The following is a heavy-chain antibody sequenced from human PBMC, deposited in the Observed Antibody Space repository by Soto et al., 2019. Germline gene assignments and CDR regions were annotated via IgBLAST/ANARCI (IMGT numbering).Heavy chain of an antibody. D-gene: IGHD3-9*01. CDR2: MNPNSGNT. Sequence: ASVKVSCKASGYTFTSYDINWVRQATGQGLEWMGWMNPNSGNTGYAQKFQGRVTMTRNTSISTAYMELSSLRSEDTAVYYCARGSYNILTGYYMDVWGKGTTVTVSS. J-gene: IGHJ6*03. V-gene: IGHV1-8*01. CDR1: GYTFTSYD. CDR3: ARGSYNILTGYYMDV.